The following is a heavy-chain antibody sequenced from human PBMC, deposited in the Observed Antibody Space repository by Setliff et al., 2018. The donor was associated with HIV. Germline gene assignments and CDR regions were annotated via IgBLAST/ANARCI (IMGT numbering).Heavy chain of an antibody. CDR3: AREGQHLGSGSYAFDI. Sequence: GGSLRLSCVVSGFTVSAYYMNWVRQAPGKGLEWVSVIYSGGGGSTYHADSVKGRFTISRDTSKNMLYLQMHNLRPEDTAVYYCAREGQHLGSGSYAFDIWGQGTKVT. CDR1: GFTVSAYY. J-gene: IGHJ3*02. V-gene: IGHV3-66*02. D-gene: IGHD6-25*01. CDR2: IYSGGGGST.